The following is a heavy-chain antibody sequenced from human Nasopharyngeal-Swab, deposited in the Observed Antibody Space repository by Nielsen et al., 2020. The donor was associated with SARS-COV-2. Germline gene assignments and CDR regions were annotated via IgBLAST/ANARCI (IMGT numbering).Heavy chain of an antibody. V-gene: IGHV3-74*01. CDR3: ARYFPRPLDFWNHLSVSHLLYYYGMDV. Sequence: GESLKISCAASGFTFSSYWMHWVRQAPGKGLVWVSRINSDGSSTSYADSVKGRFTISRDNAKNTLCLQMNSLRAEDTAVYYCARYFPRPLDFWNHLSVSHLLYYYGMDVWGQGTTVTVS. CDR1: GFTFSSYW. J-gene: IGHJ6*02. D-gene: IGHD3-3*01. CDR2: INSDGSST.